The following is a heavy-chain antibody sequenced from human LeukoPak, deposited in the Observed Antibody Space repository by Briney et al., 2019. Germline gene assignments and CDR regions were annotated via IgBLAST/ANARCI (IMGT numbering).Heavy chain of an antibody. CDR3: ARGGLRLGELLGDWFDP. D-gene: IGHD3-16*01. CDR2: IIPIFGTA. V-gene: IGHV1-69*06. Sequence: SVKVSCKASGGTFISYAISWVRQAPGQGLEWMGGIIPIFGTANYAQKFQGRVTITADKSTSTAYMELSSLRSEDTAVYYCARGGLRLGELLGDWFDPWGQGTLVTVSS. J-gene: IGHJ5*02. CDR1: GGTFISYA.